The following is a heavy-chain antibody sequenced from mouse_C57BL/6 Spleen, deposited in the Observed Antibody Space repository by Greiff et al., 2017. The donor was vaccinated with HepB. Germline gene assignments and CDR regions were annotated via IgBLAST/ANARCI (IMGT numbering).Heavy chain of an antibody. CDR1: GYTFTSYW. D-gene: IGHD2-2*01. CDR3: ARDGLRGFDY. V-gene: IGHV1-59*01. CDR2: IDPSDSYT. J-gene: IGHJ2*01. Sequence: QVQLQQPGAELVRPGTSVKLSCKASGYTFTSYWMHWVKQRPGQGLEWIGVIDPSDSYTNYNQKFKGKATLTVDTSSSTAYMQLSSLTSEDSAVYYCARDGLRGFDYWGKGTTLTVSS.